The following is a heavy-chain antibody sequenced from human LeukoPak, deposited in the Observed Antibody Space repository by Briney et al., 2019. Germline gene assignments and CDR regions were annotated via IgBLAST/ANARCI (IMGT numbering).Heavy chain of an antibody. D-gene: IGHD2-2*01. J-gene: IGHJ5*02. CDR3: ARDRGYCSSTSCYNWFDP. Sequence: PGGSLRLSCAASGFTFSSYWMSWVRQAPGKGLGWVANIRQDGSEKYYVDSVKGRFTISRDNAKNSLYLQMNSLRAEDTAVYYCARDRGYCSSTSCYNWFDPWGQGTLVTVSS. CDR1: GFTFSSYW. V-gene: IGHV3-7*01. CDR2: IRQDGSEK.